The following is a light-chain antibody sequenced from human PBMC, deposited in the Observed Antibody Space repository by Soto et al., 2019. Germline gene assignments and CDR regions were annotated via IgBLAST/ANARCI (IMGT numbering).Light chain of an antibody. V-gene: IGKV3-20*01. Sequence: EIVLTQSPGTLSLSPGERATLSCRASQSVSSSFLSWYQQKRGQAPRLLMFGASSRATGIPARFSGSGSGTDFTLTIYRLEPEDFAVYYCQQSGYSPITFGQGTRLEIK. CDR3: QQSGYSPIT. CDR2: GAS. CDR1: QSVSSSF. J-gene: IGKJ5*01.